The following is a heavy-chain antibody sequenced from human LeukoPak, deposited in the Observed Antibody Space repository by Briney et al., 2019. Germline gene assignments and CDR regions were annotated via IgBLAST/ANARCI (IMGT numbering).Heavy chain of an antibody. CDR2: IYYSGST. V-gene: IGHV4-59*01. CDR3: ARGEPSIVSTGAPPFDL. Sequence: SENLSLTCTVSGGSIRSYYWEWIRQPPGKGLEWIGYIYYSGSTDYNPSLKSRVTLSVDTSKNQFSLRLSSVTAADTAVYYCARGEPSIVSTGAPPFDLWGRGTLVTVSS. J-gene: IGHJ2*01. CDR1: GGSIRSYY. D-gene: IGHD1-1*01.